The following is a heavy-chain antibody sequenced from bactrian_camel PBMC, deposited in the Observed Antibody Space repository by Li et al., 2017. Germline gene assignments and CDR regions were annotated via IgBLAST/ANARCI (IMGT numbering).Heavy chain of an antibody. J-gene: IGHJ4*01. D-gene: IGHD6*01. CDR1: GFRYTC. CDR2: IGGDGIDSYGGT. V-gene: IGHV3S68*01. Sequence: HVQLVESGGGSVQSGGSLRLSCETPGFRYTCMGWFRQAPGEEREGVASIGGDGIDSYGGTYYTDSVKGRFTISQDNAKNTLYLQMNSLKPEDTAVCYCAADQDPFGTVVLVGCPPYKYWGQGTQVTVS. CDR3: AADQDPFGTVVLVGCPPYKY.